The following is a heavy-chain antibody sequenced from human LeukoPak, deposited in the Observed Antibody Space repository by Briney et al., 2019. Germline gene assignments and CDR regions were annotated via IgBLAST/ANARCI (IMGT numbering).Heavy chain of an antibody. CDR2: IRYDGSNK. Sequence: PGGSLRLSCAASGFTFSSYSMNWVRQAPGKGLEWVAFIRYDGSNKYYADSVKGRFTISRDNSKNTLYLQMNSLRAEDTAVYYCAKARELVPAASGKYYFDYWGQGTLVTVSS. D-gene: IGHD2-2*01. CDR3: AKARELVPAASGKYYFDY. V-gene: IGHV3-30*02. J-gene: IGHJ4*02. CDR1: GFTFSSYS.